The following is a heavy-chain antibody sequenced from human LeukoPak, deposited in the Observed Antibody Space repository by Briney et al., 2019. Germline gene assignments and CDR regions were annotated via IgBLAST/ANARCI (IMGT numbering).Heavy chain of an antibody. CDR3: EKTIAGAGRMFDY. J-gene: IGHJ4*02. V-gene: IGHV3-30*02. D-gene: IGHD6-19*01. CDR2: IRYDGIKK. CDR1: GFTFSSYC. Sequence: GVSLRLFCAVSGFTFSSYCMHWVRQAPGKGLVWVAFIRYDGIKKYYADPVKGRFTISRYNCKGSLYLQMKSLRVEDPLVSYCEKTIAGAGRMFDYWGQETLVTVSS.